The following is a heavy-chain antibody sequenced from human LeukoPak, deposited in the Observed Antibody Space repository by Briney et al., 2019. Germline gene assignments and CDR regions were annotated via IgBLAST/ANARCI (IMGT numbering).Heavy chain of an antibody. CDR1: GLTFSNYW. J-gene: IGHJ4*02. CDR2: IKQDGSEK. Sequence: PGGSLRLSCVASGLTFSNYWMSWVRQAPGKGLEWVAIIKQDGSEKYYLESVKGRFTISKDNAKNSVFLQMNSLRVEDTAVYYCATTPEYWGQGTLVTVSS. CDR3: ATTPEY. V-gene: IGHV3-7*01.